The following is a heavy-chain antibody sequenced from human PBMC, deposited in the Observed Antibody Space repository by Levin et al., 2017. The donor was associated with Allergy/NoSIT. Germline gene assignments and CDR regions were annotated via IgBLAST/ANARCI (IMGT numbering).Heavy chain of an antibody. CDR3: ARGKGDDILTGYSFFGYFDY. Sequence: TGGSLRLSCAASGFTVSSNYMSWVRQAPGKGLEWVSVIYSGGSTYYADSVKGRFTISRDNSKNTLYLQMNSLRAEDTAVYYCARGKGDDILTGYSFFGYFDYWGQGTLVTVSS. D-gene: IGHD3-9*01. CDR2: IYSGGST. J-gene: IGHJ4*02. V-gene: IGHV3-66*02. CDR1: GFTVSSNY.